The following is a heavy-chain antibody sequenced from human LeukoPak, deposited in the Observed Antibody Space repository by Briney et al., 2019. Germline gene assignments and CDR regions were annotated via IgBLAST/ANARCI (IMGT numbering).Heavy chain of an antibody. V-gene: IGHV1-18*01. CDR3: ARDSDYGDYGFDP. CDR1: GYTFTIYG. J-gene: IGHJ5*02. Sequence: GASVTVSFKASGYTFTIYGISWVRQGPGQGMEWMGWISAYNGNTNYAQKLQGRVTMTTDTSTSTAYMELRSLRSDDTAVYYCARDSDYGDYGFDPWGQGTLVTVSS. CDR2: ISAYNGNT. D-gene: IGHD4-17*01.